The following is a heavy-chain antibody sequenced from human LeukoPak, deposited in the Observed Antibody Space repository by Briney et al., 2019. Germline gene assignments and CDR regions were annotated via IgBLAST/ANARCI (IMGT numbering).Heavy chain of an antibody. V-gene: IGHV4-59*01. CDR2: IYYSGSP. CDR1: GGSISSYY. J-gene: IGHJ3*02. CDR3: AKVRGPGAFDI. D-gene: IGHD3-10*01. Sequence: SETLSLTCTVSGGSISSYYWSWIRQPPGKGLEWIGYIYYSGSPNYNPSLKSRVTISVDTSKNQFSLKLSAVTAADTAVYYCAKVRGPGAFDIWGQGTMVTVSS.